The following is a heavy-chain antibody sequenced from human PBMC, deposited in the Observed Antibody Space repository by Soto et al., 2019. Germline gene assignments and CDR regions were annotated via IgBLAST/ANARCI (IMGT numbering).Heavy chain of an antibody. CDR3: ARDYLYDFWSGYYSGFDY. Sequence: GASGKVSCKASGYTFTSYYMHWVRQAPGQGLEWMGIINPSGGSTSYAQKFQGRVTMTRDTSTSTVYMELSSLRSEDAAVYYCARDYLYDFWSGYYSGFDYWGQGTLVTVSS. CDR1: GYTFTSYY. CDR2: INPSGGST. D-gene: IGHD3-3*01. J-gene: IGHJ4*02. V-gene: IGHV1-46*01.